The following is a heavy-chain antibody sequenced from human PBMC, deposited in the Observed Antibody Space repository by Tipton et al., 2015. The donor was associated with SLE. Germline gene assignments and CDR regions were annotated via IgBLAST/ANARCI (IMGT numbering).Heavy chain of an antibody. Sequence: GSLRLSCAASGFTFSSYGMHWVRQAPGRGLEWVAFIRYDGSNKYYADSAKGRFTISRDNSKNTLYLQMNSLRAEDTAVYYCARDPYSSGWGNWFDPWGQGTLVTVSS. CDR2: IRYDGSNK. CDR3: ARDPYSSGWGNWFDP. D-gene: IGHD6-19*01. J-gene: IGHJ5*02. V-gene: IGHV3-30*02. CDR1: GFTFSSYG.